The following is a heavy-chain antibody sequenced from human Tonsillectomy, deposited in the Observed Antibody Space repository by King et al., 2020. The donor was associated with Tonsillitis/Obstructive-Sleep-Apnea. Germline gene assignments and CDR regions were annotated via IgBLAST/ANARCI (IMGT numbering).Heavy chain of an antibody. J-gene: IGHJ5*02. CDR2: INPNSGGT. CDR3: ASWEISELA. CDR1: GYSFTGYY. Sequence: VQLVESGAEVKKPGASVKVSCKASGYSFTGYYMHWVRQTPGRGLEWMGWINPNSGGTNYAPKFQGRVTMTRDTSINTAYMEVTSLRSDDTAVYYCASWEISELAWGQGTLVTVSS. V-gene: IGHV1-2*02. D-gene: IGHD1-26*01.